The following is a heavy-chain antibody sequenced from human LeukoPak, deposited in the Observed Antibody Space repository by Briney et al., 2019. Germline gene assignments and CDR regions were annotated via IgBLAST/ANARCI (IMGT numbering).Heavy chain of an antibody. CDR3: ARGWSGGSCPNWFDP. Sequence: PSETLSLTCTVSGGSISSYYWSWIRQPPGKGLEWIGYIYYSGSTNYNPSLKSRVTISVGTSKNQFSLKLSSVNAADTAVYYCARGWSGGSCPNWFDPWGQGTLVTVSS. D-gene: IGHD2-15*01. V-gene: IGHV4-59*08. CDR2: IYYSGST. CDR1: GGSISSYY. J-gene: IGHJ5*02.